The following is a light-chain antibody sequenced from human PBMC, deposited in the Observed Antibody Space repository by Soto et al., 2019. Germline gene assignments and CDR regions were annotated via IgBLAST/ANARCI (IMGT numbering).Light chain of an antibody. J-gene: IGLJ1*01. CDR2: EVS. V-gene: IGLV2-14*01. CDR3: SSYKSSSTLPYV. CDR1: SSDVGGYNL. Sequence: QSALTQPASVSGSPGQSITISCTGTSSDVGGYNLVSWYQQYPDKAPKLMIYEVSTRPSGVSNRFSGSKSGNTASLTISGLQAEDEADYYCSSYKSSSTLPYVFGTGTKVTVL.